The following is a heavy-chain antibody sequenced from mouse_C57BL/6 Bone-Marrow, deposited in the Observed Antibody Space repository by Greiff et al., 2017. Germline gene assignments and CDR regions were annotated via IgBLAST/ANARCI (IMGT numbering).Heavy chain of an antibody. CDR1: EYEFPSHD. CDR2: INSDGGST. D-gene: IGHD4-1*01. CDR3: ARVILGAMDY. Sequence: EVKLVESGGGLVQPGESLKLSCESNEYEFPSHDMPWVRKTPEKRLELVAAINSDGGSTYYPDTMERRFIISRDNTKKTLYLQMSSLRAEDTAVYYCARVILGAMDYWGQGTSVTVSS. V-gene: IGHV5-2*01. J-gene: IGHJ4*01.